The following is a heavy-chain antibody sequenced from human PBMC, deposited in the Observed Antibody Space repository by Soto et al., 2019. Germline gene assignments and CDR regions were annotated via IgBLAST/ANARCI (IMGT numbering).Heavy chain of an antibody. CDR2: IYYSGST. Sequence: SETLSLTCSVSGGSISSSSYYWGWIRQAPGKGLEWIGSIYYSGSTYYNPSLKSRVTISVDTSKNQFSLKLSSVTAADTAVYYCARRAVTTHDFWSGYYFDYWGQGTLVTVSS. CDR1: GGSISSSSYY. J-gene: IGHJ4*02. D-gene: IGHD3-3*01. CDR3: ARRAVTTHDFWSGYYFDY. V-gene: IGHV4-39*01.